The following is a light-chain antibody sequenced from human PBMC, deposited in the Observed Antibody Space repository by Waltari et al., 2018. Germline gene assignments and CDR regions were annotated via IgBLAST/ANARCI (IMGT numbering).Light chain of an antibody. Sequence: DIQMTQSPSSLSASVGDRVTLTFRASQTIVTYLNWYQQKPGKAPKLLIYAASSLQSGVPSRFSGSGSGTDFTLTINSLQPEDFATYFCQQSYTAPWTFGQGTQVEIK. V-gene: IGKV1-39*01. J-gene: IGKJ1*01. CDR2: AAS. CDR1: QTIVTY. CDR3: QQSYTAPWT.